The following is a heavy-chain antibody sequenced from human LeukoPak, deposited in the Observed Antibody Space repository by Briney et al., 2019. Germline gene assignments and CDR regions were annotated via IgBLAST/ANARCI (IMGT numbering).Heavy chain of an antibody. Sequence: GASVKVPCKASGGTFSSYAISWVRQAPGQGLEWMGGIIPIFGTANYAQKFQGRVTITTDESTSTAYMELSSLRSEDTAVYYCARGSSSSASYYYYYMDVWGKGTTVTVSS. CDR2: IIPIFGTA. J-gene: IGHJ6*03. CDR3: ARGSSSSASYYYYYMDV. V-gene: IGHV1-69*05. CDR1: GGTFSSYA. D-gene: IGHD6-6*01.